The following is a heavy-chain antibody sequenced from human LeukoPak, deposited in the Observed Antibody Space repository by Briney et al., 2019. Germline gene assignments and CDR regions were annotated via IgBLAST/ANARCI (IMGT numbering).Heavy chain of an antibody. CDR1: GLTFSSYA. D-gene: IGHD2-2*01. J-gene: IGHJ4*02. CDR3: ARDWGYCSSTSCHVFDY. CDR2: IGDSGGST. Sequence: PGGSLRLSCAASGLTFSSYAMSWVRQAPGKGLEWVSAIGDSGGSTYYADSVKGRFTISRDNSKNTLYLQMNSLRAGDTGVYYWARDWGYCSSTSCHVFDYWGQGTLVTVSS. V-gene: IGHV3-23*01.